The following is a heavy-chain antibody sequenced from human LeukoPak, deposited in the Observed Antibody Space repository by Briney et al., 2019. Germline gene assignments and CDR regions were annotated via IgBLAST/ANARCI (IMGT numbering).Heavy chain of an antibody. J-gene: IGHJ5*02. CDR3: ARSSIAARGWFDP. CDR2: IKQDGSEK. D-gene: IGHD6-6*01. V-gene: IGHV3-7*05. CDR1: GSTFSSYW. Sequence: PGGSVRLSCAASGSTFSSYWMSWVRQAPGKGLEWVANIKQDGSEKYYVDSVKGRFTISRDNAKNSLYLQMNSLRAEDTAVYYCARSSIAARGWFDPWGQGTLVTVSS.